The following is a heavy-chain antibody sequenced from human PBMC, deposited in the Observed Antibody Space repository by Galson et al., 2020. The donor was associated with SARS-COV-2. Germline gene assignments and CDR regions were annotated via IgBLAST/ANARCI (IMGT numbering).Heavy chain of an antibody. CDR1: GLTFSSYA. D-gene: IGHD7-27*01. J-gene: IGHJ4*02. CDR2: IDNGGGAT. CDR3: AKGTRTSWATFDS. Sequence: GGSLRLSCAASGLTFSSYAMNWVRQAPGKGLEWVSDIDNGGGATYYADSVRGRFTISRDNSKNTLYLQMNSLRAEDTAVYYCAKGTRTSWATFDSWGQGSLVTVSS. V-gene: IGHV3-23*01.